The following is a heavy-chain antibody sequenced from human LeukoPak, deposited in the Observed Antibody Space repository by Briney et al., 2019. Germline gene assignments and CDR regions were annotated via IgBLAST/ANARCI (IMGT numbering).Heavy chain of an antibody. V-gene: IGHV1-2*02. CDR2: INPNSGGK. J-gene: IGHJ3*02. CDR1: GYTFTGYY. CDR3: SRKTAAAVTRSETGAFDI. D-gene: IGHD6-13*01. Sequence: ASVKVSCKASGYTFTGYYMRWVRQAPGQGLEWMGWINPNSGGKNYAQKFQGRVTITMDRSISKAYMEMSSLRSEDTAVYYCSRKTAAAVTRSETGAFDIWGQGTMVTVSS.